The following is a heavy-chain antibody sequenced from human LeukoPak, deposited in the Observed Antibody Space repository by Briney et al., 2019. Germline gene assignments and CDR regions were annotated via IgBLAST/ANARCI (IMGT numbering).Heavy chain of an antibody. CDR1: GGSISSYY. CDR2: IYYSGST. J-gene: IGHJ4*02. D-gene: IGHD6-19*01. V-gene: IGHV4-59*08. CDR3: ARGLDSGWYYFDY. Sequence: SETLSLTCTVSGGSISSYYWSWIRQPPGKGLEWIGYIYYSGSTNYNPSLKSRVTISVDTSKNQFSLKLSSVTAADTAVYYCARGLDSGWYYFDYWGQGTLVTVSS.